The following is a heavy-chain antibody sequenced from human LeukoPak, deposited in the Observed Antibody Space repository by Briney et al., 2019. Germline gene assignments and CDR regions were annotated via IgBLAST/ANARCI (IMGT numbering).Heavy chain of an antibody. J-gene: IGHJ4*02. V-gene: IGHV3-48*04. CDR2: ISSSSSTI. Sequence: GGSLRLSRAASGFTFSSYSMNWVRQAPGKGLEWVSYISSSSSTIYYADSVKGRFTISRDNAKNSLYLQMNSLRAEDTAVYYCATALTDLDYRGQGTLVTVSS. CDR3: ATALTDLDY. CDR1: GFTFSSYS.